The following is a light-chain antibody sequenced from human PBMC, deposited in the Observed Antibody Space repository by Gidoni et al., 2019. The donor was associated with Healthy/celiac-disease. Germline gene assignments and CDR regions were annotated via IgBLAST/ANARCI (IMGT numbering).Light chain of an antibody. J-gene: IGKJ4*01. V-gene: IGKV3-11*01. CDR3: QQRSNWPPT. Sequence: IVLTQSPATLSLSPGERATLSCRASQSVSSYLAWYQQNPGQAPRLLIYDASNRATGIPARFSGSGSRTDFTLTISSLEPEDFAVYYCQQRSNWPPTFGGGTKVEIK. CDR1: QSVSSY. CDR2: DAS.